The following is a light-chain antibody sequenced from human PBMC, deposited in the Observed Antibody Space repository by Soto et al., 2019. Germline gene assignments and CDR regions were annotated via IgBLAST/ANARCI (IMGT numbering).Light chain of an antibody. V-gene: IGKV3-20*01. Sequence: ESVSTQSPGTLSLSPGERATLSCRASQSVSSSYLAWYQQKPGQAPRLLIYGASSRATGIPDRFSGSGSGTDFTLTISRLEPEDFAVYYCQQYGSSQWTFGQGTKVDIK. J-gene: IGKJ1*01. CDR2: GAS. CDR1: QSVSSSY. CDR3: QQYGSSQWT.